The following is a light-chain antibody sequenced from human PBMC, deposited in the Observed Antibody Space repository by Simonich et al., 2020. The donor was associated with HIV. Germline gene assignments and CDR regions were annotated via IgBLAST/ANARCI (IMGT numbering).Light chain of an antibody. CDR2: DAS. Sequence: EVVMTQSPATLSVSPGERATLSCRASQSVSSNLAWYQQKPGQAPRLLIYDASTRATGIPARFSGSGSGTEFTLTISSMQSEDFALYYCQHYNNWLFTFGPGTKVDVK. J-gene: IGKJ3*01. V-gene: IGKV3-15*01. CDR3: QHYNNWLFT. CDR1: QSVSSN.